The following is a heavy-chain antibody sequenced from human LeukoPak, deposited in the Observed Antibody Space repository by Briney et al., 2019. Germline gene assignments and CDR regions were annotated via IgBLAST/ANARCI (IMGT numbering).Heavy chain of an antibody. CDR3: AREGAQHIVVVTATLDAFDI. Sequence: PGGSLRLSCAASGFTFSDYYMSWIRQAPGKGLEWVSYISSSGSTIYYADSVKGRFTISRDNAKNSLYLQMNSLRAEDTAVYHCAREGAQHIVVVTATLDAFDIWGQGTMVTVSS. CDR1: GFTFSDYY. J-gene: IGHJ3*02. D-gene: IGHD2-21*02. CDR2: ISSSGSTI. V-gene: IGHV3-11*01.